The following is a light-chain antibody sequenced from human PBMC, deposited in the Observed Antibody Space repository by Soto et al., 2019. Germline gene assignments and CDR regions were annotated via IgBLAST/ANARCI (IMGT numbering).Light chain of an antibody. J-gene: IGKJ1*01. CDR1: QTISSW. V-gene: IGKV1-5*03. CDR3: QHYNSYSEA. CDR2: KAS. Sequence: DIQMTQSPSTLSGSVGDRVTINCRASQTISSWLAWYQQKPGKAPKLLIYKASTLKSGVPSRFSGSGSGTEFTLTISSLQPDDSATYYCQHYNSYSEAFGQGTKVDIK.